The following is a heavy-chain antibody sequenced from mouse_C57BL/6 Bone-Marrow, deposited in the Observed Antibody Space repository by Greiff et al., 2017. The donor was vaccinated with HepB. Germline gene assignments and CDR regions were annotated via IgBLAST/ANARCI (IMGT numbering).Heavy chain of an antibody. J-gene: IGHJ1*03. CDR2: INPNNGGT. Sequence: EVQLKQSGPELVKPGASVKISCKASGYTFTDYYMNWVKQSHGKSLEWIGDINPNNGGTSYNQKFKGKATLTVDKSSSTAYMELRSLTSEDSAVYYCARPNDLLPYWYFDVWGTGTTVTVSS. D-gene: IGHD2-1*01. CDR3: ARPNDLLPYWYFDV. V-gene: IGHV1-26*01. CDR1: GYTFTDYY.